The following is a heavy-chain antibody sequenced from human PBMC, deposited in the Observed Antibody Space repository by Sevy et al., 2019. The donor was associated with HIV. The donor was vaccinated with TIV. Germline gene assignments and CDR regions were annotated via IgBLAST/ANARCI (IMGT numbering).Heavy chain of an antibody. Sequence: VSVKDSCKASGYTFTGYYIHWVRQAPGQGLEWMGWINPNGGGTNYAQKFQGRVTMTGDTSISTAYMDLTRLRSDDTAVYYCSRSVYGSGTYLNDYWGQGTLVTVSS. CDR2: INPNGGGT. J-gene: IGHJ4*02. CDR3: SRSVYGSGTYLNDY. CDR1: GYTFTGYY. D-gene: IGHD3-10*01. V-gene: IGHV1-2*02.